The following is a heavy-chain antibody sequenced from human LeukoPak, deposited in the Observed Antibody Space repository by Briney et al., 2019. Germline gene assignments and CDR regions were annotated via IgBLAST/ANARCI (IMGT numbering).Heavy chain of an antibody. Sequence: GASVKVSCKASGYTFTGYYMHWVRQAPGQGLEWMGWINPNSGATNYAQNFQGRVTMTRDTSISSTYMELSSLRSDDTAVYYCARAQVRGVTCSGYWGQGTLVTVSS. CDR2: INPNSGAT. CDR3: ARAQVRGVTCSGY. D-gene: IGHD3-10*01. CDR1: GYTFTGYY. J-gene: IGHJ4*02. V-gene: IGHV1-2*02.